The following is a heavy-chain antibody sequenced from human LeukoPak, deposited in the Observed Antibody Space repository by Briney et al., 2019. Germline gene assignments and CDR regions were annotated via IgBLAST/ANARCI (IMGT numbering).Heavy chain of an antibody. Sequence: GGSLRLSCAASGFTFDDYGMSWVRQAPGKGLEWVSVVYSGGNTYYADSVKGRFTISRDNSQNTLYLQMNSLRAEDTAVYYCAREPPGGGFDYWGQGTLVTVSS. V-gene: IGHV3-66*01. CDR2: VYSGGNT. J-gene: IGHJ4*02. D-gene: IGHD3-16*01. CDR1: GFTFDDYG. CDR3: AREPPGGGFDY.